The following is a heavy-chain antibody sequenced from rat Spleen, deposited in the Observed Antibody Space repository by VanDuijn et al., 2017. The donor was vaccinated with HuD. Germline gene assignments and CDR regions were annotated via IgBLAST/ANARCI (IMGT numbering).Heavy chain of an antibody. CDR3: TTHPRY. V-gene: IGHV2-63*01. CDR1: GFSLASYN. CDR2: MRYNGDT. Sequence: QVQLMESGPGLVQPSETLSLTCSVSGFSLASYNVHWVRQPPGKGLEWMGRMRYNGDTSYNSALKSRLSISRDTSKNQVFLKMNSLQTDDTGTYYCTTHPRYWGQGVMVTVSS. J-gene: IGHJ2*01. D-gene: IGHD3-1*01.